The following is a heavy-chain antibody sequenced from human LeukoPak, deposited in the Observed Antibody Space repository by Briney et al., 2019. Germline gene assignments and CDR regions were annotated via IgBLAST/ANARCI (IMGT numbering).Heavy chain of an antibody. Sequence: TGGSLRLSCAASGFTFSSYSMNWVRQAPGKGLEWVSSISSSSSTIYYADSVKGRFTISRDNAKNSLYLQMNSLRAEDTAVYYCAREDSSGYYDPFDYWGQGTLVTVSS. CDR1: GFTFSSYS. CDR2: ISSSSSTI. D-gene: IGHD3-22*01. J-gene: IGHJ4*02. V-gene: IGHV3-48*04. CDR3: AREDSSGYYDPFDY.